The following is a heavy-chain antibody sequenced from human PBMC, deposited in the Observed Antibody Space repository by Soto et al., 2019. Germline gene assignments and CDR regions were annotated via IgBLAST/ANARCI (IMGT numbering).Heavy chain of an antibody. CDR1: GFTFSSYG. V-gene: IGHV3-30*18. Sequence: GGSLRISCAASGFTFSSYGMHWVRQAPGKGLEWVAVISYDGSNKYYADSVKGRFTISRDNSKNTLYLQMNSLRAEDTSVYYCAKVRTVTTYSYFDLWGRGTLVPVSS. CDR3: AKVRTVTTYSYFDL. CDR2: ISYDGSNK. J-gene: IGHJ2*01. D-gene: IGHD4-17*01.